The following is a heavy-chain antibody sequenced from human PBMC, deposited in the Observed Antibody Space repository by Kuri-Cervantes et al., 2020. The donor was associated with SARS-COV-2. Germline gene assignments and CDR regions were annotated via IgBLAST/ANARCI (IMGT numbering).Heavy chain of an antibody. J-gene: IGHJ3*02. D-gene: IGHD1-26*01. CDR3: AKSEGGSYFRAFDI. CDR2: INAGNGNT. Sequence: ASVKVSCKASGYTFTSYAMHWVRQAPGQRLEWMGWINAGNGNTKYSQKFQGRVTITRDTSASTAYMELSSLRSEDTAVYYCAKSEGGSYFRAFDIWGQGTMVTVSS. V-gene: IGHV1-3*01. CDR1: GYTFTSYA.